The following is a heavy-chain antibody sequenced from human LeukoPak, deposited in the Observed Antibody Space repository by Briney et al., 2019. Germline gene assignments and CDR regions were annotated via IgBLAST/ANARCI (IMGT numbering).Heavy chain of an antibody. J-gene: IGHJ6*02. CDR3: AKEGAVAGRDYYYYGMDV. CDR2: ISYDGSNK. D-gene: IGHD6-19*01. Sequence: GGSLRLSCAASGFTFSSYGMHWVRQAPGNGLEWVAVISYDGSNKYYADSVKGRFTISRDNSKNTLYLQMNSPRAEDTAVYYCAKEGAVAGRDYYYYGMDVWGQGTTVTVSS. CDR1: GFTFSSYG. V-gene: IGHV3-30*18.